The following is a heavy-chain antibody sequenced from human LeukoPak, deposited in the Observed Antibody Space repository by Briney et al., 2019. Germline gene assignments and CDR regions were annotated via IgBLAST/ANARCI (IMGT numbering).Heavy chain of an antibody. D-gene: IGHD5-24*01. V-gene: IGHV4-59*01. CDR2: IYYSEST. J-gene: IGHJ3*02. Sequence: SETLSLTCTVSGGSISSYYWTWIRQPPGKGLEWFGYIYYSESTNYNPSLKSRVTISLDTSKNQFSLKLSSVTAADTAVYYCAGSRDGYAFNIWGQGIMVTVSS. CDR3: AGSRDGYAFNI. CDR1: GGSISSYY.